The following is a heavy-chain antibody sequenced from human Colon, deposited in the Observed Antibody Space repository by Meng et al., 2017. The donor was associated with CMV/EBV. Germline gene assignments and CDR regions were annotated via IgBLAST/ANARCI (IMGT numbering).Heavy chain of an antibody. CDR3: ISEAAGGDY. Sequence: GGSLRLSCAASGFTFSAYPIHWVRQAPGKGLEWLTIISHDGTKKYYAESVKGRFTISRDNSQNTVTVQMNSLRGDDTAIYYYISEAAGGDYWGQGALVTVSS. J-gene: IGHJ4*02. CDR1: GFTFSAYP. D-gene: IGHD1-14*01. CDR2: ISHDGTKK. V-gene: IGHV3-30*04.